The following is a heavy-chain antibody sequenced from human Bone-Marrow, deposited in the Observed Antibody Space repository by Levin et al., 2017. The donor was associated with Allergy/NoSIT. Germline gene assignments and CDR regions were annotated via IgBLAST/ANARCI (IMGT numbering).Heavy chain of an antibody. V-gene: IGHV3-30*18. D-gene: IGHD3-22*01. CDR3: AKDRYYDSSGYYYRNAFDI. CDR1: GFTFSSYG. J-gene: IGHJ3*02. CDR2: ISYDGSNK. Sequence: GGSLRLSCAASGFTFSSYGMHWVRQAPGKGLEWVAVISYDGSNKYYADSVKGRFTISRDNSKNTLYLQMNSLRAEDTAVYYCAKDRYYDSSGYYYRNAFDIWGQGTMVTVSS.